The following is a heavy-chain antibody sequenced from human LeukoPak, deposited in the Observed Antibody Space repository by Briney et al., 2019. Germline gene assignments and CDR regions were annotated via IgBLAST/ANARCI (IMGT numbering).Heavy chain of an antibody. CDR2: INSDGSTT. CDR1: GFTFSTSW. CDR3: GRDDWGSLNY. Sequence: GGSLRLSCAASGFTFSTSWMHWVRQAPGKGLVWVARINSDGSTTTHADSVRGRFTISRDNAKNTLYLQMNSLRAEDTAVYYCGRDDWGSLNYWGQGTLVTVSS. J-gene: IGHJ4*02. V-gene: IGHV3-74*03. D-gene: IGHD7-27*01.